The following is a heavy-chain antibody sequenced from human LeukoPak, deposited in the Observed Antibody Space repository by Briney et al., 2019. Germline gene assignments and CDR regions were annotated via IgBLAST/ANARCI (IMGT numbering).Heavy chain of an antibody. Sequence: SETLSLTCTVSGGSIGSSSYYWGWIRQPPGEGLEWIGSIYYSGSTYYNPSLKSRVTISVDTSKNQFSLKLSSVTAADTAVYYCARVDYRAGTTLDYWGQGTLVTVSS. CDR1: GGSIGSSSYY. V-gene: IGHV4-39*07. D-gene: IGHD1-1*01. CDR2: IYYSGST. CDR3: ARVDYRAGTTLDY. J-gene: IGHJ4*02.